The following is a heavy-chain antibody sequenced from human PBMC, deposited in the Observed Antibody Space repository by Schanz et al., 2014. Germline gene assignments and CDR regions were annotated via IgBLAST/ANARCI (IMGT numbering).Heavy chain of an antibody. D-gene: IGHD1-26*01. J-gene: IGHJ4*02. CDR1: GFTFSDSW. CDR3: AKEGSIYWDRSVDY. V-gene: IGHV3-74*01. Sequence: LVESGGGLVQPGGSLRLSCAASGFTFSDSWMHWVRQAPGKGLVWVSRTSHDGSFTTFADSVKGRFTISRDNSKNTLYLQMNSLRPEDTAVYYCAKEGSIYWDRSVDYWGQGTLVTVSS. CDR2: TSHDGSFT.